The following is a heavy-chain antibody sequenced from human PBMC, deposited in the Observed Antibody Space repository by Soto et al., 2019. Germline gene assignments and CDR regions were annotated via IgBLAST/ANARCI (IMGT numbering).Heavy chain of an antibody. CDR2: IIPNIGTA. J-gene: IGHJ6*02. CDR1: GYTFTSYG. Sequence: ASVKVSCKASGYTFTSYGISWVRKAPGQGLEWMGGIIPNIGTANYAQKLQGRVTMTADTSTSTAYMELSSLRSEDTAVYYCASRVQSTIAYDYYYGMDVWGQGTTVTVSS. V-gene: IGHV1-18*01. D-gene: IGHD3-3*01. CDR3: ASRVQSTIAYDYYYGMDV.